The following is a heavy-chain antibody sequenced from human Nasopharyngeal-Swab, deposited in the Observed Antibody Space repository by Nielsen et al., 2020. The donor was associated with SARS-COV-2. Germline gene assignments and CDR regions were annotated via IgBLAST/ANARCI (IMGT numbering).Heavy chain of an antibody. D-gene: IGHD4-17*01. CDR1: GYTFTSYD. V-gene: IGHV1-8*01. J-gene: IGHJ6*03. CDR3: ARGGYGDYLGYYYYMDV. CDR2: MNPNSGNT. Sequence: ASVKDSCKASGYTFTSYDINWVRQATGQGLEWMGWMNPNSGNTGYAQKFQGRVTMTRNTSISTAYMELSSLRSEDTAVYYCARGGYGDYLGYYYYMDVWGKGTTVTVSS.